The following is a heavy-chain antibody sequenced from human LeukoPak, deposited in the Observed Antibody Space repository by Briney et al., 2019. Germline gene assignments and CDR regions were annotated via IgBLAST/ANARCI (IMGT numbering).Heavy chain of an antibody. CDR2: IYSGGNT. J-gene: IGHJ6*02. D-gene: IGHD3-16*01. V-gene: IGHV3-53*01. CDR3: ARDRGPISGMDV. CDR1: GFTVSSNY. Sequence: GGSLRLSCAVSGFTVSSNYMSWVRQAPGKGLEWVSVIYSGGNTYYADSVKGRFTISRDNSKNTLYLQMNSLRAEDTAVYYCARDRGPISGMDVWGQGTTVTVSS.